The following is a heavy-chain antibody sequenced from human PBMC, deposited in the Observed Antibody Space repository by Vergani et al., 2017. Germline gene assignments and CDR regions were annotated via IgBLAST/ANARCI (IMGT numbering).Heavy chain of an antibody. CDR3: ARDRAWGLGELAYFDY. D-gene: IGHD3-16*01. CDR2: ISSSGSTI. Sequence: EVQLVESGGGLVQPGGSLRLSCAASGFTFSSYEMNWVRQAPGKGLEWVSYISSSGSTIYYADSVKGRFTISRDNAKNSLYLQMNSLRAEDTAVYYWARDRAWGLGELAYFDYWGQGTLVTVSS. CDR1: GFTFSSYE. J-gene: IGHJ4*02. V-gene: IGHV3-48*03.